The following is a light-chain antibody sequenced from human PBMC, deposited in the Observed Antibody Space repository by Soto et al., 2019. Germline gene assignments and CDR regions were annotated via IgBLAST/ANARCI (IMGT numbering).Light chain of an antibody. Sequence: DIQMTQSPSSLSASVGDRVTITCRASQGISNYLAWYQQKPGKDPKLLIYGASTLQSGVPARFSGSGSGTDFTLTISSLQPEDVAIYYCQKYNSAPWTFGQGTKLEIK. CDR3: QKYNSAPWT. CDR2: GAS. J-gene: IGKJ1*01. CDR1: QGISNY. V-gene: IGKV1-27*01.